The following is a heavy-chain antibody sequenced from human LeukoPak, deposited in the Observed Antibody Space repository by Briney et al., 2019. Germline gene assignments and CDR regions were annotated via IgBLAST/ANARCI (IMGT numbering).Heavy chain of an antibody. CDR2: IRSQGYGGAP. Sequence: PGGSLRLSCTASGFTFGGFAMSWVRQAPGKGLEWVGFIRSQGYGGAPEYAASVKGRFSIARDDSKSIAYLQMSSLKVEDTGLYYCTRSTVIADSFDYWGQGSWSPSPQ. V-gene: IGHV3-49*04. CDR3: TRSTVIADSFDY. D-gene: IGHD3-22*01. J-gene: IGHJ4*02. CDR1: GFTFGGFA.